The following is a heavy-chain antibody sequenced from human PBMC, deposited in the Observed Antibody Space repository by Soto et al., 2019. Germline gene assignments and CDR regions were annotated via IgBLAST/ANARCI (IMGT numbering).Heavy chain of an antibody. D-gene: IGHD3-10*01. CDR3: ARDLSEDTMVRGVEHWFDP. CDR1: GGSISSGGYY. J-gene: IGHJ5*02. CDR2: IYYSGST. V-gene: IGHV4-31*03. Sequence: QVQLQESGPGLVKPSQTLSLSCTVSGGSISSGGYYWSWIRQHPGKGLEWIGYIYYSGSTYYNPSLKCRVTISVDTSKNQFSLKLSSVTAADTAVYYCARDLSEDTMVRGVEHWFDPWGQGTLVTVSS.